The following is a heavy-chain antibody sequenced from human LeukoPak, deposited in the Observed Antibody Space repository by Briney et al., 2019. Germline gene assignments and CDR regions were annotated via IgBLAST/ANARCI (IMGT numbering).Heavy chain of an antibody. CDR1: GGSINDYY. D-gene: IGHD4-17*01. CDR2: ISNSGTT. V-gene: IGHV4-59*01. CDR3: ARVVRGAVTSNCFDP. Sequence: SETLSLTCTVSGGSINDYYWTWIRQAPGKGLEWLGYISNSGTTHYNPSLKSRVTMPVDTSKNEFSLKVTSVTAADTAMYYCARVVRGAVTSNCFDPWGQGTLVTVSS. J-gene: IGHJ5*02.